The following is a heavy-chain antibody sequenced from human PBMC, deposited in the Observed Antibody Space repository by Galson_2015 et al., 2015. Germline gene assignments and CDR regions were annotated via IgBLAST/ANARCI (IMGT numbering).Heavy chain of an antibody. V-gene: IGHV3-23*01. CDR3: AKDSRAYYYGSGADRGAFDI. J-gene: IGHJ3*02. D-gene: IGHD3-10*01. Sequence: RQAPGKGLEWVSAISGSGGTTYYADSVKGRFTISRDNSKNTLYLQMNSLRAEDTAIYYCAKDSRAYYYGSGADRGAFDIWGQGTMVTVSS. CDR2: ISGSGGTT.